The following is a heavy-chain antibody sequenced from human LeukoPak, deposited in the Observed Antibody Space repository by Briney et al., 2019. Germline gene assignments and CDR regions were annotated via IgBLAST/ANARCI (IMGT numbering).Heavy chain of an antibody. CDR1: GYTFTGYY. Sequence: ASVKVSCKASGYTFTGYYMHWVRQAPGQGLEWMGRINPNSGGTNYAQKVQGRVTMTRDTSISTAYMELSRLRSDDTAVYYCARVVTGTTVTPTYYFDYWGQGTLVTVSS. V-gene: IGHV1-2*06. CDR2: INPNSGGT. CDR3: ARVVTGTTVTPTYYFDY. D-gene: IGHD4-17*01. J-gene: IGHJ4*02.